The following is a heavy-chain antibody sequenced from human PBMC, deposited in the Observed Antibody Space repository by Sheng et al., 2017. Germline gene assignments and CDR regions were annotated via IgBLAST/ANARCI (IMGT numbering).Heavy chain of an antibody. CDR3: ARDRSDHDILTGYSTRVFDY. Sequence: QVQLQESGPGLVKPSQTLSLTCTVSGGSISSGSYYWSWIRQPAGKGLEWIGRIYTSGSTNYNPSLKSRVTISVDTSKNQFSLKLSSVTAADTAVYYCARDRSDHDILTGYSTRVFDYWGQGTLVTV. D-gene: IGHD3-9*01. V-gene: IGHV4-61*02. CDR2: IYTSGST. J-gene: IGHJ4*02. CDR1: GGSISSGSYY.